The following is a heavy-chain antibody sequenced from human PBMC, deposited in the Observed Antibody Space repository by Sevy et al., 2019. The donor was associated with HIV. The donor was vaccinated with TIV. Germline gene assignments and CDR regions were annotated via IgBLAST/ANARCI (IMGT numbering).Heavy chain of an antibody. V-gene: IGHV1-46*01. CDR1: GYSFTSYF. J-gene: IGHJ5*02. CDR2: INPSGGST. Sequence: ASVKVSCKASGYSFTSYFVYWVRQAPGQGLERMGMINPSGGSTSSAQKFQGRVTMTRDTSTSTVYMELSSLRSEDTAVYYCARGSGGYSGWFDPWGQGTLVTVSS. D-gene: IGHD2-21*02. CDR3: ARGSGGYSGWFDP.